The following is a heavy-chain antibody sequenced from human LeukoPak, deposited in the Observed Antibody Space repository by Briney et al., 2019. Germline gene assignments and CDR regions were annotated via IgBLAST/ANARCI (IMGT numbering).Heavy chain of an antibody. CDR1: GCAFTTFG. Sequence: GASVKVSCKASGCAFTTFGIMWVRQAPGQGLEWMGWISTSKTYTRYAQKVQGRATLTTDPATSTAYLELTSLTSDDTAVYFCARASDTSWPFDFWGQGTQVTVSS. V-gene: IGHV1-18*01. D-gene: IGHD2-2*01. J-gene: IGHJ4*02. CDR3: ARASDTSWPFDF. CDR2: ISTSKTYT.